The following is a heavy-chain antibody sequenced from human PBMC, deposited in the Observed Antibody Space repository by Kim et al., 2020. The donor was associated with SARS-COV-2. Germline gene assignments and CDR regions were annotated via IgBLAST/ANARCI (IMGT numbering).Heavy chain of an antibody. CDR3: ARDHYGDYELLGVVGNWFDP. CDR1: GFTFSSYS. D-gene: IGHD4-17*01. V-gene: IGHV3-48*04. J-gene: IGHJ5*02. Sequence: GGSLRLSCAASGFTFSSYSMNWVRQAPGKGLEWVSYISSSSSTIYYADSVKGRFTISRDNAKNSLYLQMNSLRAEDTAVYYCARDHYGDYELLGVVGNWFDPWGQGTLVTVSS. CDR2: ISSSSSTI.